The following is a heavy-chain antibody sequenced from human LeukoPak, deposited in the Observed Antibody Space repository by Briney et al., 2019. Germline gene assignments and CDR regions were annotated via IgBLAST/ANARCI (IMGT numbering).Heavy chain of an antibody. CDR2: ISGSGGST. V-gene: IGHV3-23*01. CDR3: AKQNPRYYSRNKNWFDP. J-gene: IGHJ5*02. Sequence: PGGSLRLSCPASGFTFSSYAVSWVRQAPGKGLEWVSAISGSGGSTYYADSAKGRFTISRDNSKNTLYLQMNSLRAEHTAVYYCAKQNPRYYSRNKNWFDPWGQGTLVTVSS. CDR1: GFTFSSYA. D-gene: IGHD6-13*01.